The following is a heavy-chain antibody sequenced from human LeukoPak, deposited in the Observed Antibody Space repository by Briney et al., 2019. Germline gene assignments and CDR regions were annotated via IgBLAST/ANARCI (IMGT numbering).Heavy chain of an antibody. D-gene: IGHD3-16*01. V-gene: IGHV1-2*02. CDR1: GYTFTDYY. CDR2: INPKSGGT. J-gene: IGHJ4*02. Sequence: ASVKVSCKASGYTFTDYYVHWVRQAPGQGLEWMGWINPKSGGTNYAQKFQGRVTMTRDTSINTAYMELSRLRPDGTAVYYCAPGPYGGGPAYFDYWGQGTLVTVSS. CDR3: APGPYGGGPAYFDY.